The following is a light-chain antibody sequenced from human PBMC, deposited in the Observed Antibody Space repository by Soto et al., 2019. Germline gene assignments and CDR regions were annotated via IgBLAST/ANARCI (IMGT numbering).Light chain of an antibody. V-gene: IGLV1-47*01. CDR1: SSNIGSEY. J-gene: IGLJ2*01. Sequence: QSVLTQPPSASGTPGQRVTISCSGSSSNIGSEYVYWYQQLPGTAPKLLMYRNNQRPSGVPDRFSGSKSGTSASLAISGLRSEDEADYYCAAWDAGVSGPAFGGGTKVTVL. CDR2: RNN. CDR3: AAWDAGVSGPA.